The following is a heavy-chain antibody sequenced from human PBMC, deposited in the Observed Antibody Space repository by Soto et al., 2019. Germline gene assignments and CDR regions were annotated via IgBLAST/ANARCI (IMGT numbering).Heavy chain of an antibody. CDR3: ARDHTLYYDSSGSPNWFDP. D-gene: IGHD3-22*01. J-gene: IGHJ5*02. V-gene: IGHV6-1*01. Sequence: QTLSLTCAISGDSVSSDSAAWNWIMQSPSRGLEWLGRTYYRSKWYNDYAVSVKSRITINPDKSKNQFSLQLNSVTPEDTAVYYCARDHTLYYDSSGSPNWFDPWGQGTLVTVSS. CDR1: GDSVSSDSAA. CDR2: TYYRSKWYN.